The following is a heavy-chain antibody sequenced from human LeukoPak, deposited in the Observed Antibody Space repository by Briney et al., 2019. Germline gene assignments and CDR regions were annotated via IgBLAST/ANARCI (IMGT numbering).Heavy chain of an antibody. CDR3: ARAITYYDILTGYYGGGLDY. D-gene: IGHD3-9*01. Sequence: PGGSLRLSCAASGFTFSSYEMNWVRQAPGKGLEWVSYISSSGSTIYYADSVKGRFTISRDNAKNSLYLQMNSLRAEDTAVYYCARAITYYDILTGYYGGGLDYWSQGTLVTVSS. J-gene: IGHJ4*02. CDR1: GFTFSSYE. CDR2: ISSSGSTI. V-gene: IGHV3-48*03.